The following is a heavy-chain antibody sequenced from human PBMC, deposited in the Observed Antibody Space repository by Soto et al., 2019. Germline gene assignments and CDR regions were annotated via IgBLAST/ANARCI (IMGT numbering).Heavy chain of an antibody. CDR2: ISKSDYA. V-gene: IGHV3-21*01. CDR1: AFAFKKYG. J-gene: IGHJ4*02. Sequence: XGSLGDYGTVSAFAFKKYGVNGVRQAPGRGVEWVSSISKSDYAYYSDSVKGRFAISRDNAKSSVSLHMNTLRVEDTAVYYCAREDSIIIPAVSNFWDQVPRITVSS. D-gene: IGHD2-2*01. CDR3: AREDSIIIPAVSNF.